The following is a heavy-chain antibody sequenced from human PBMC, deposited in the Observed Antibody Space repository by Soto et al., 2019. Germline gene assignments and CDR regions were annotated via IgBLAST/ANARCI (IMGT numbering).Heavy chain of an antibody. CDR2: IYWDDDK. CDR3: AHRSLQSQWVGY. Sequence: QITLKESGPTLVKPTQTLTLTCTFSGFSLSTSGVGVGWIRQPPGKALEWLALIYWDDDKRSSPSLRSRLTITQHPSKNPVVLTMTNMYPVDTATYYCAHRSLQSQWVGYWGQGTLVTVSS. CDR1: GFSLSTSGVG. D-gene: IGHD4-4*01. V-gene: IGHV2-5*02. J-gene: IGHJ4*02.